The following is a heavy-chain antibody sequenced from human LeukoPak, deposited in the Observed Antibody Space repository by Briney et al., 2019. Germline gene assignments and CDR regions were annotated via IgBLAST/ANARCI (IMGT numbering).Heavy chain of an antibody. Sequence: GGSLRLSCAASGFTFSSYAMSWVRQAPGKGLEWVSAISGSGGSTYYADSVKGRFTVSRDNSKNTLYLQMNSLRAEDTAVYYCAKNAYYDILTGYFGKIYFDYWGQGTLVTVSS. D-gene: IGHD3-9*01. CDR2: ISGSGGST. CDR1: GFTFSSYA. CDR3: AKNAYYDILTGYFGKIYFDY. V-gene: IGHV3-23*01. J-gene: IGHJ4*02.